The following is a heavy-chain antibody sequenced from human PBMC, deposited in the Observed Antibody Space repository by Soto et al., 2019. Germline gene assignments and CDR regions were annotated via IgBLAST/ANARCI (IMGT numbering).Heavy chain of an antibody. CDR3: ARDPVRFLEWLPHNWFDP. D-gene: IGHD3-3*01. J-gene: IGHJ5*02. CDR2: VSYSGST. V-gene: IGHV4-59*12. CDR1: GGAIGGYY. Sequence: PSETLSLTCSLSGGAIGGYYWSWIRQPPGKALEWIGYVSYSGSTDYHPSLKSRVSISIDTSKNQFSLKLSSVTAADTAVYYCARDPVRFLEWLPHNWFDPWGQGTLVTVSS.